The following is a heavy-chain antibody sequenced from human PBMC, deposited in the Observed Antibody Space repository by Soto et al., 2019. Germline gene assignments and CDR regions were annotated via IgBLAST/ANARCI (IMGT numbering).Heavy chain of an antibody. Sequence: GGSLRLSCAASGFTFTRYSMNWVRQAPGKGLEWVANIKQDGSEKYYVDSVKGRFTISRDNAKNSLYLQMNSLRAEDTAVYYCARDSWSYYYDSSGYYLDYWGQGT. V-gene: IGHV3-7*03. J-gene: IGHJ4*02. CDR3: ARDSWSYYYDSSGYYLDY. D-gene: IGHD3-22*01. CDR2: IKQDGSEK. CDR1: GFTFTRYS.